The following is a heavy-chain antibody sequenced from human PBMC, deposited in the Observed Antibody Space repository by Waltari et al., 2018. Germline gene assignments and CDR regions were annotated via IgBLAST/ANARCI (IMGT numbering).Heavy chain of an antibody. CDR1: GDSISSAAYY. V-gene: IGHV4-61*02. CDR2: VSSTGGA. D-gene: IGHD6-19*01. Sequence: QVLLQESGPGLMQASQTLSLTCTVSGDSISSAAYYWGWIRRPAGKEMQWIGRVSSTGGANYDPSLKRRATISVDSSKNQFSLSLTSVTAADTATYYCAREDLAVRKTGGFDYWGQGVLVSVSS. J-gene: IGHJ4*02. CDR3: AREDLAVRKTGGFDY.